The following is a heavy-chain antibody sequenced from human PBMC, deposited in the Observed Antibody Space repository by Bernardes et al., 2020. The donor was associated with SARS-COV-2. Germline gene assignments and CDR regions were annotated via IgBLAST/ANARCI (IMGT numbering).Heavy chain of an antibody. D-gene: IGHD6-19*01. CDR1: GYTFTNYD. J-gene: IGHJ5*02. V-gene: IGHV1-8*01. Sequence: ASVKVSCKASGYTFTNYDINWVRQAAGQGLEWMGWMNPDSANTGYAQKFQGRITMTRNTSISTADMELSSLRSEDTAVYYCARGPIGVAGTRVFDWFDPWGQGTLVTVSS. CDR3: ARGPIGVAGTRVFDWFDP. CDR2: MNPDSANT.